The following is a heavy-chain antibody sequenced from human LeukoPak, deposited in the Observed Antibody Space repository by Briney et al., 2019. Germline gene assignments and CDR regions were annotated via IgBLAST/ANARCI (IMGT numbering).Heavy chain of an antibody. V-gene: IGHV1-2*02. J-gene: IGHJ4*02. CDR3: TRDINWNYGY. Sequence: ASVKVSCKASGYTFTDSYMDWVGQAPGQGVEWMGWTNPNSGDTNYAQKFQGRVTMTRDTSISTAYMELSRLTSDDTAVYYCTRDINWNYGYWGQGTLVTVSS. CDR2: TNPNSGDT. D-gene: IGHD1-7*01. CDR1: GYTFTDSY.